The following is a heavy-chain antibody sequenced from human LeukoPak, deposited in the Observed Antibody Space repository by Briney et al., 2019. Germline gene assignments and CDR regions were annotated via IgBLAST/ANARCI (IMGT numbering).Heavy chain of an antibody. CDR2: ISDSSSHI. V-gene: IGHV3-21*01. D-gene: IGHD1-26*01. J-gene: IGHJ2*01. CDR3: AREVGVDWYFDL. CDR1: GFIFSTYD. Sequence: GGSLRLSCAASGFIFSTYDMNWVRQAPGKGLEWVSYISDSSSHIYYADSVKGRFTISRDNAKNSLYLQMNSLRAEDTAVYYCAREVGVDWYFDLWGRGTLVTVSS.